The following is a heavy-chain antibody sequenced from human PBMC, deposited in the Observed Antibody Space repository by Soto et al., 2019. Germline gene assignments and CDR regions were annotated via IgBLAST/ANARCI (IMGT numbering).Heavy chain of an antibody. V-gene: IGHV3-23*01. CDR2: ISGSGGST. CDR3: ASCAHPEGSLFFGPFDY. J-gene: IGHJ4*02. D-gene: IGHD3-10*01. Sequence: EAHLLESGGGLVQPGGSLRVSCTASGFNLSNYAMSWVRQVQGRGLEWISGISGSGGSTNYADSVKGRFTISRDKAENTLYLQMNSLRAEDTAVYYCASCAHPEGSLFFGPFDYWGQGALVTVSS. CDR1: GFNLSNYA.